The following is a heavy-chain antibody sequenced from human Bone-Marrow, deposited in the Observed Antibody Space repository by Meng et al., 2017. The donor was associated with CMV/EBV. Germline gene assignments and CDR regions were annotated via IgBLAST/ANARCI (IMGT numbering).Heavy chain of an antibody. Sequence: ASVKVSCKASGYTFTRYGISWVRQAPGQGLEWMGWISAYNGKTNYAQKLHGRVTMTTDTSTSTAYMELRSLRSDDTAVYYCARGPSRDSSGYYSDYWGQGTLVTVSS. CDR1: GYTFTRYG. D-gene: IGHD3-22*01. J-gene: IGHJ4*02. V-gene: IGHV1-18*01. CDR2: ISAYNGKT. CDR3: ARGPSRDSSGYYSDY.